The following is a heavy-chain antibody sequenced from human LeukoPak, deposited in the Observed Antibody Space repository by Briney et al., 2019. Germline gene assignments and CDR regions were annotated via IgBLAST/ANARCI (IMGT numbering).Heavy chain of an antibody. J-gene: IGHJ4*02. Sequence: SGGSLRLSCAASGFTFDDYAMHWVRQAPGKGLEWVSGISWNSGSIGYADSVKGRFTISRDNAKSSLYLQMNSLRAEDTAVYYCARPLDSSNNYFDYWGQGTLVTVSA. CDR1: GFTFDDYA. D-gene: IGHD6-13*01. CDR3: ARPLDSSNNYFDY. CDR2: ISWNSGSI. V-gene: IGHV3-9*01.